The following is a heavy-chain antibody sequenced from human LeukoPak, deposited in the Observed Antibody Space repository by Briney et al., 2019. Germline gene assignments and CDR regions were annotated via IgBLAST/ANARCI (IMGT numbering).Heavy chain of an antibody. CDR3: ARDPGYCSGGSCYGHDAFDI. CDR2: INHSGNN. V-gene: IGHV4-34*01. Sequence: SETLSLTCALYGGSFSGYYWSWLRHPPGKGLEWGGEINHSGNNNCNPSVKRRVSISLNTAKNQLALKLSSLTAADTAVYYGARDPGYCSGGSCYGHDAFDIWGQGTMVTVSS. CDR1: GGSFSGYY. J-gene: IGHJ3*02. D-gene: IGHD2-15*01.